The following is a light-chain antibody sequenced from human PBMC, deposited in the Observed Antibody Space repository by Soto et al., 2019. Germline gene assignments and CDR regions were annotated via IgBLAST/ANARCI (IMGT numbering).Light chain of an antibody. V-gene: IGKV1-5*01. CDR3: QQYNSYSLT. CDR2: DAS. J-gene: IGKJ4*01. CDR1: QSISSW. Sequence: DIQMTQSPSTLSATVGDKVTNTFRASQSISSWLAWYQQKPGKAPKLLIYDASSLESGVPSRFSGSGSGTEFTLTISSLQPDDFATYYCQQYNSYSLTFGGGTKVDIK.